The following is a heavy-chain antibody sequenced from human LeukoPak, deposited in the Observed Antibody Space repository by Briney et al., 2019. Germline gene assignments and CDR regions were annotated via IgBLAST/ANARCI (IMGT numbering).Heavy chain of an antibody. J-gene: IGHJ4*02. CDR2: ISSSGDTI. Sequence: PGGSLRLSCVVSGFTFSDYYMSWIRQAPGKGLEWVSYISSSGDTIYYADSVKGRFTISRDNAKNSLYLQMNSLRAEDTAVYYCARDKKITMKVKEVPNDYWGQGTLVTVSS. CDR3: ARDKKITMKVKEVPNDY. D-gene: IGHD3-22*01. V-gene: IGHV3-11*04. CDR1: GFTFSDYY.